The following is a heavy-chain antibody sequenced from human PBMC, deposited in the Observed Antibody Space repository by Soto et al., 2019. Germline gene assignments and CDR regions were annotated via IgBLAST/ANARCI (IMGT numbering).Heavy chain of an antibody. CDR2: INSDESTT. CDR1: GFTFSSYW. Sequence: EVQVVESGGGSVQPGGSLRLSCAASGFTFSSYWMHWVRQAPEKGLVWVSRINSDESTTIYADSVKGRFTISRDNAKNTLYLQMNSLTAEDTAVYYCGRGLRPVDYWGQGTLVTVSS. D-gene: IGHD4-17*01. CDR3: GRGLRPVDY. V-gene: IGHV3-74*01. J-gene: IGHJ4*02.